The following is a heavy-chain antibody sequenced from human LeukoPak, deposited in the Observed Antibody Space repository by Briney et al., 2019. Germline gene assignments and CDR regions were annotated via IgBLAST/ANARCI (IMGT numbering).Heavy chain of an antibody. CDR1: EFTLSNYW. CDR2: INPEATTT. J-gene: IGHJ4*02. D-gene: IGHD3-22*01. V-gene: IGHV3-74*01. Sequence: GGSLRLSCADSEFTLSNYWVHWVRQAPGKGLEWVSRINPEATTTNYADSVKGRFTISRDNAKNTLYLQMDSLRAEDTAVYYCARERLDSSGYYYVGEHEFDYWGQGTLVTVSS. CDR3: ARERLDSSGYYYVGEHEFDY.